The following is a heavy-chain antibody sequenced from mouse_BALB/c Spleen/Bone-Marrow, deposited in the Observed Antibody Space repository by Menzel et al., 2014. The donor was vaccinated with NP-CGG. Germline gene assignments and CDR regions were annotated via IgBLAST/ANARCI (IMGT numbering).Heavy chain of an antibody. CDR2: IYPGDFTT. CDR3: ARKSQRAYDSMIY. D-gene: IGHD2-4*01. CDR1: GYTFTSFY. J-gene: IGHJ4*01. V-gene: IGHV1S56*01. Sequence: SGPELVKPGASVRISCKASGYTFTSFYIYSVRQRPGQGLEWIGWIYPGDFTTKYNEKFKGKATLTADKSSTTASMQLSSLTSEDSAVYFCARKSQRAYDSMIYWGQGTSVTVSS.